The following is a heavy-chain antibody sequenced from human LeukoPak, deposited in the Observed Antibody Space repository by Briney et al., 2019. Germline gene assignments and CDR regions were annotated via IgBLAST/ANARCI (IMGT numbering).Heavy chain of an antibody. D-gene: IGHD1-26*01. V-gene: IGHV7-4-1*02. CDR3: ASGPSYSGSNEYFDS. CDR2: INTNTGNP. Sequence: GSVKVSCKASGYTFGSYTMNWVRQAPGQGLEWMGWINTNTGNPTYAQDYTGRFVFSLDTSVSTTYLQISSLTAEDTAVYYCASGPSYSGSNEYFDSWGQGTLVTVSS. CDR1: GYTFGSYT. J-gene: IGHJ4*02.